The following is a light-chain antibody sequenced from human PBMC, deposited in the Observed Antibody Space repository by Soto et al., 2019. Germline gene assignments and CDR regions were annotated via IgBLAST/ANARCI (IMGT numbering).Light chain of an antibody. CDR3: CSYAGSSTL. CDR2: EGS. CDR1: SSDVGSYNL. V-gene: IGLV2-23*01. Sequence: QSALTQPASVSGSPGQSITISCTGTSSDVGSYNLVSWYQQHPGKAPKLMIYEGSKRPSGVSNRFSGSKSGNTASLTISGLLAEDEADYYCCSYAGSSTLFGGGTKVTVL. J-gene: IGLJ2*01.